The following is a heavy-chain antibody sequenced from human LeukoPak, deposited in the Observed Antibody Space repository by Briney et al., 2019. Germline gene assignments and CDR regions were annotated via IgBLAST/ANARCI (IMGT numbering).Heavy chain of an antibody. Sequence: GGSLRLSCAASGFTFSSYSMNWVRQAPGKGLEWVSSISSSSSYIYYADSVKGRFTISRDNAKSSLYLQMNSLRAEDTAVYYCATATIFGVVIYYWGQGTLVTVSS. D-gene: IGHD3-3*01. CDR1: GFTFSSYS. V-gene: IGHV3-21*01. J-gene: IGHJ4*02. CDR2: ISSSSSYI. CDR3: ATATIFGVVIYY.